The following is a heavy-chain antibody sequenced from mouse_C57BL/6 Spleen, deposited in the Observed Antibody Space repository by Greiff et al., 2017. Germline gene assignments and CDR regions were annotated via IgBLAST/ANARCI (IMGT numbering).Heavy chain of an antibody. V-gene: IGHV5-4*01. D-gene: IGHD2-4*01. CDR1: GFTFSSYA. CDR2: ISDGGSYT. CDR3: ARDGDDYGPFAY. Sequence: EVKLMESGGGLVKPGGSLKLSCAASGFTFSSYAMSWVRQTPEKRLEWVATISDGGSYTYYPDNVKGRFTISRDNAKNNLYLQMSHLKSEDTAMYYCARDGDDYGPFAYWGQGTLVTVSA. J-gene: IGHJ3*01.